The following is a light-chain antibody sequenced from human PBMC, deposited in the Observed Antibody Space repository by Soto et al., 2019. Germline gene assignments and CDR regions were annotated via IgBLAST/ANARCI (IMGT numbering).Light chain of an antibody. Sequence: SVLTQPRSVSGSPGQSVTISCTGTSSDVDGYNYVSWYQQHPGKAPKLMIYDVSKRPSGVPDRFSGSKSGNTASLTISGLQAEDEADYYCCSYAGSYTLYVFGSGTKVT. CDR2: DVS. V-gene: IGLV2-11*01. CDR3: CSYAGSYTLYV. CDR1: SSDVDGYNY. J-gene: IGLJ1*01.